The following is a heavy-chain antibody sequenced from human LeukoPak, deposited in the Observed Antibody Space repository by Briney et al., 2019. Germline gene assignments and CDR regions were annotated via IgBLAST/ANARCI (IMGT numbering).Heavy chain of an antibody. CDR1: GFTYSSYP. D-gene: IGHD5-18*01. J-gene: IGHJ4*02. V-gene: IGHV3-23*01. CDR3: VKDHTWIQVFYFY. CDR2: ISGSGART. Sequence: GGSLTLSCAASGFTYSSYPVSCLPQAPGKGLVGVSNISGSGARTYHVHYVKGRFTISRDNSKDTLYLQINSLRAEDTAVYYCVKDHTWIQVFYFYWGEGTLVTVSS.